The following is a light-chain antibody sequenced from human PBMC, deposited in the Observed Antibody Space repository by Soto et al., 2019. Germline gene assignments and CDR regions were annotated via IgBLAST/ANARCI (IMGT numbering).Light chain of an antibody. CDR1: SSNVGRYNH. CDR3: CSYGGSLYV. V-gene: IGLV2-11*01. Sequence: QSVLTQPRSVSGSPGQSVTISCTGTSSNVGRYNHVSWYQQHPGKAPKLMIYDVSKRPSGVPDRFSGSKSGNTASLTIAGLQAEDEADYYCCSYGGSLYVFGTGTKVTVL. CDR2: DVS. J-gene: IGLJ1*01.